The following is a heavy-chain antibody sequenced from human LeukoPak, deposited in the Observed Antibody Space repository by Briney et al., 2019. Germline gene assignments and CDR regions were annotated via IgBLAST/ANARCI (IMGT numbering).Heavy chain of an antibody. V-gene: IGHV4-59*01. Sequence: PSETLSLTCTVSGGSISSYYWSWIRQPPGKGLEWIGYIYYSGSTNYNPSLKSRVTISVDTSKNQFSLKLSSVTAADTAVYYCARGLPAAILNFDYWGQGTLVTVSS. D-gene: IGHD2-2*02. CDR2: IYYSGST. J-gene: IGHJ4*02. CDR3: ARGLPAAILNFDY. CDR1: GGSISSYY.